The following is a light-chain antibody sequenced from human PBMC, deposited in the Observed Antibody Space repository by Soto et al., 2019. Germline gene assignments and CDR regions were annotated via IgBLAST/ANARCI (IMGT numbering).Light chain of an antibody. CDR3: SSFAGNNNL. CDR2: EVA. Sequence: QSALTQPPSASGSPGQSVTISCTGTSSDVGGYDLVSWYQQHPGKAPKLILYEVAKRHSGVPARFSGAKSGNTASLTVSGRQSDYESDYYCSSFAGNNNLFGGGTKVTVL. J-gene: IGLJ2*01. V-gene: IGLV2-8*01. CDR1: SSDVGGYDL.